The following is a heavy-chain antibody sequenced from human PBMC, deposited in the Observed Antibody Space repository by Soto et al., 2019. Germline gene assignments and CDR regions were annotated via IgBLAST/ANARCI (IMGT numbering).Heavy chain of an antibody. J-gene: IGHJ4*02. CDR3: AVGHTSGSYYGHALF. CDR1: GASISSSY. D-gene: IGHD1-26*01. V-gene: IGHV4-59*01. CDR2: IYSSGTT. Sequence: SETLSLTCTVSGASISSSYWSWIRQSPGKGLEWIGYIYSSGTTNYNPSLKSRVTISLDTSKNQFSLKLTSVTAADTAVYYCAVGHTSGSYYGHALFWGQGTLVTVSS.